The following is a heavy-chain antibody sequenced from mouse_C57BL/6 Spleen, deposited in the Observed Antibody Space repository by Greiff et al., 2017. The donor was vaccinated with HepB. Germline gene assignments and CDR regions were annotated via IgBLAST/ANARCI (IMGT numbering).Heavy chain of an antibody. CDR1: GFTFSDAW. CDR2: IRNKANNHAT. CDR3: TRPLYYYGSSYWYFDV. D-gene: IGHD1-1*01. Sequence: EVQVVESGGGLVQPGGSMKLSCAASGFTFSDAWMDWVRQSPEKGLEWVAEIRNKANNHATYYAESVKGRFTISRDDSKSSVYLQMNSLRAEDTGIYYCTRPLYYYGSSYWYFDVWGTGTTVTVSS. J-gene: IGHJ1*03. V-gene: IGHV6-6*01.